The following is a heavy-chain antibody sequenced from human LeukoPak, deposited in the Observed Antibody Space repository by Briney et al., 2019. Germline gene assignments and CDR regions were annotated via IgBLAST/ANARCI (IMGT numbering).Heavy chain of an antibody. D-gene: IGHD5-18*01. CDR2: ISYDGSNK. CDR1: GFTFSSYA. J-gene: IGHJ4*02. CDR3: ARDLGDTAMADY. Sequence: PGGSLRLSCAASGFTFSSYAMHWVRQAPGKGLEWVAVISYDGSNKYYADSVKGRFTISRDNSKNTLYLQMNSLGAEDTAVYYCARDLGDTAMADYWGQGTLVTVSS. V-gene: IGHV3-30-3*01.